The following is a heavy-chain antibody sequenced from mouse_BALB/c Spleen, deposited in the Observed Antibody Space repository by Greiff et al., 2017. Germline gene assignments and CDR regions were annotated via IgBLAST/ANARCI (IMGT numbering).Heavy chain of an antibody. D-gene: IGHD2-2*01. CDR2: ISDGGSYT. Sequence: EVHLVESGGGLVKPGGSLKLSCAASGFTFSDYYMYWVRQTPEKRLEWVATISDGGSYTYYPDSVKGRFTISRDNAKNNLYLQMSSLKSEDTAMYYCARERAGYFAYWGQGTLVTVSA. CDR3: ARERAGYFAY. CDR1: GFTFSDYY. V-gene: IGHV5-4*02. J-gene: IGHJ3*01.